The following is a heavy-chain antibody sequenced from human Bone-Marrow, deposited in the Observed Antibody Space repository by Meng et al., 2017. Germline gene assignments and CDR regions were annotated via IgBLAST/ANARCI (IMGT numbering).Heavy chain of an antibody. V-gene: IGHV3-48*03. CDR1: GFTFSSYE. J-gene: IGHJ4*02. D-gene: IGHD1-14*01. CDR3: TIDFNWGYVTKPHDY. CDR2: ISSSGSTI. Sequence: GESLKISCAASGFTFSSYEMNWVRQAPGKGLEWVSYISSSGSTIYYADSVKGRFTISRVNAKNSLYLQMNSLRAQDTAVYYCTIDFNWGYVTKPHDYWGQGTLVTVSS.